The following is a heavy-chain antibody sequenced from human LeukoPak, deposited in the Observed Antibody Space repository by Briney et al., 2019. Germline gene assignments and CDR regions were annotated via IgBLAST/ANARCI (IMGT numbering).Heavy chain of an antibody. CDR2: MNPNSGNT. Sequence: ASVKVSCKASGYTFTSYDINWVRQATGQGLEWMGWMNPNSGNTGYAQQFQGRVTITRNTSISTAYMQLSSLRSEDTAVYYCARGLYYGSGSYFVDYWGQGIVVTVSS. CDR3: ARGLYYGSGSYFVDY. V-gene: IGHV1-8*03. D-gene: IGHD3-10*01. J-gene: IGHJ4*02. CDR1: GYTFTSYD.